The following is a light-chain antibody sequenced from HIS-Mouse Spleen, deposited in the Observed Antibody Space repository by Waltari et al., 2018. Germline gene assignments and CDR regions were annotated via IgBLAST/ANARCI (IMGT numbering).Light chain of an antibody. V-gene: IGKV1-5*03. Sequence: IHMTQSPSTLSASVGDRVTTTCRASQSLSSWLALYQQKPGKAPKPQIYKASSVETGVPSTFSGSGSGTEFTLTSSSMQPDDFATYYCQQYNSYSPGTFGPATKVDIK. CDR1: QSLSSW. CDR2: KAS. J-gene: IGKJ3*01. CDR3: QQYNSYSPGT.